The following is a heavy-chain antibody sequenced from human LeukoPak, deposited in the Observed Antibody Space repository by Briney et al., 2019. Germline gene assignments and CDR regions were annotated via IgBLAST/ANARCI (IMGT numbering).Heavy chain of an antibody. J-gene: IGHJ4*02. CDR1: GYTFTGYY. CDR3: ARANALYCSSTTCLFDY. V-gene: IGHV1-2*04. D-gene: IGHD2-2*01. CDR2: INPNSGGT. Sequence: GAPVKVSCKASGYTFTGYYMHWVRQAPGQGLEWMGWINPNSGGTYSAQKFQGWVTMTRNTSISTAYMELSRLTSDDTAVYYCARANALYCSSTTCLFDYWGQGTLVTVSS.